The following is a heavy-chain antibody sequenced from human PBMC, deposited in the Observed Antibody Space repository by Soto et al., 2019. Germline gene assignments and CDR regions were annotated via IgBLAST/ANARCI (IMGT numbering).Heavy chain of an antibody. V-gene: IGHV4-39*01. CDR1: GGSISTGRYN. Sequence: PSEPLSLSCRVCGGSISTGRYNRPWIRQPPGKWWVRIGSVYYSGTTYDNPSLKSRVTISADTSNNQFSLKLNYVTASDTAMYFCARQFGYNSSWYVHFGLWGLGPLVTVS. D-gene: IGHD6-13*01. CDR2: VYYSGTT. CDR3: ARQFGYNSSWYVHFGL. J-gene: IGHJ4*02.